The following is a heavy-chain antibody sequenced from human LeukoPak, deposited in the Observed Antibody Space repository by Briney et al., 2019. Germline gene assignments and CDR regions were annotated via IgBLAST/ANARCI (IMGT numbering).Heavy chain of an antibody. CDR2: INPNSGGT. CDR1: GYTFTGYY. Sequence: ASVKVSCKASGYTFTGYYMHWVRQAPGQGLEWMGRINPNSGGTNYAQKFQGRVTMTRDTSISTAYMELSRLRSDDTAVNYCARDALVSRLGELSPWNYWGQGTLVTVSS. CDR3: ARDALVSRLGELSPWNY. V-gene: IGHV1-2*06. J-gene: IGHJ4*02. D-gene: IGHD3-16*02.